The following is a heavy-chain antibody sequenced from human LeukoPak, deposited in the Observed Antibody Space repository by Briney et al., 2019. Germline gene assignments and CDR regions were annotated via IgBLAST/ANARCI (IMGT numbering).Heavy chain of an antibody. J-gene: IGHJ6*03. CDR1: GGTFSSYA. CDR2: IIPIFGTA. D-gene: IGHD3-3*01. Sequence: SVKVSCKASGGTFSSYAISWVRQAPGQGLEWMGGIIPIFGTANYAQKFQGRVTITADESTSTAYMELSSLRSEDTAVYYCARDRGGSYYDFWSGPSDHYYYYYMDVWGKGTTVTVSS. CDR3: ARDRGGSYYDFWSGPSDHYYYYYMDV. V-gene: IGHV1-69*13.